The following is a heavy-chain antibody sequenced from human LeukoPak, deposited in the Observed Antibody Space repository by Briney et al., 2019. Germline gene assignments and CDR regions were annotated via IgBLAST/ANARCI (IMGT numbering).Heavy chain of an antibody. CDR1: GFTVSSNY. J-gene: IGHJ4*02. V-gene: IGHV3-23*01. CDR2: ISGSGGTT. Sequence: GGSLRLSCAASGFTVSSNYMSWVRQAPGKGLEWVSAISGSGGTTYYPDSEKGRFTVSRDNSKDTLYLQMNGLRAEDTAIYYCAKRLPFYYDYWGQGILVTVSS. CDR3: AKRLPFYYDY.